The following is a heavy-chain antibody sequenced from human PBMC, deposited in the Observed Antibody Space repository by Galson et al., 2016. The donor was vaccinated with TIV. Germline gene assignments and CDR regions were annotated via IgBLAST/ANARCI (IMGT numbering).Heavy chain of an antibody. CDR2: IDPRSVAT. V-gene: IGHV1-2*02. CDR1: GDTFTGYY. Sequence: SVKVSCKASGDTFTGYYVHWVRQAPGQGLEWMGWIDPRSVATNYAQKFQGRVTMARDTSISTAHMELTRLTPDDTAVYYCARDRYGDDFDYWGQGTLVTVSS. D-gene: IGHD4-17*01. J-gene: IGHJ4*02. CDR3: ARDRYGDDFDY.